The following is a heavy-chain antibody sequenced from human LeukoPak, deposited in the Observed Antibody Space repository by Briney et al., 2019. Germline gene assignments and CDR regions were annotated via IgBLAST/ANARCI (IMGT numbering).Heavy chain of an antibody. Sequence: GGSLRLSCAASGFTFSSYWMNWARQAPGKGLEWVASVNHNGNVNYYVDSVKGRFTISRDNAKNSLYLQMSNLRAEDTAVYFCARGGGWDVWGQGATVTVSS. V-gene: IGHV3-7*03. CDR2: VNHNGNVN. J-gene: IGHJ6*02. D-gene: IGHD2-15*01. CDR1: GFTFSSYW. CDR3: ARGGGWDV.